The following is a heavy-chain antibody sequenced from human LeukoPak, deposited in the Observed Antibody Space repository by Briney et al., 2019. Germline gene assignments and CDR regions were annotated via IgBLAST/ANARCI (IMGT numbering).Heavy chain of an antibody. D-gene: IGHD6-19*01. J-gene: IGHJ4*02. CDR1: GYTFTSYG. CDR3: ARDLGYSSGWSGGY. CDR2: ISAYNGNT. Sequence: AASVKVSCKASGYTFTSYGISRVRQAPGQGLEWMGWISAYNGNTNYAQKLQGRVTMTTDTSTSTAYMELRSLRSDDTAVYYCARDLGYSSGWSGGYWGQGTLVTVSS. V-gene: IGHV1-18*01.